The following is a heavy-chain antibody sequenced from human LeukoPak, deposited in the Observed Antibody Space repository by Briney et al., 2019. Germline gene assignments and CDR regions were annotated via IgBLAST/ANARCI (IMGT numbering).Heavy chain of an antibody. CDR3: ASNQWRSWYFHL. CDR1: GGSISSSSYY. CDR2: IYYSGST. D-gene: IGHD6-19*01. J-gene: IGHJ2*01. Sequence: PSETLSLTCIVSGGSISSSSYYWGWIRQPPGKGLEWVGNIYYSGSTYYNPSLKSRVTISVDTSKNQFSLKLSSVTAADPAVYDCASNQWRSWYFHLWGRGTLVTVSS. V-gene: IGHV4-39*07.